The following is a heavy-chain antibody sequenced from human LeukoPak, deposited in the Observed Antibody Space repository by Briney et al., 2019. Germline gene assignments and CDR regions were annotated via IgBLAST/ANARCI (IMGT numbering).Heavy chain of an antibody. D-gene: IGHD2-15*01. J-gene: IGHJ4*02. Sequence: PGRSLRLSCAASGFTFRSYGMHWVRQAPGKGLEWLAAISDDGSNQYYADSVKGRFTISRDNAKNSLYLQMNSLRAEDTAVYYCARAAGWYGYCFHYWGQGTLVTVSS. CDR1: GFTFRSYG. CDR2: ISDDGSNQ. V-gene: IGHV3-30*03. CDR3: ARAAGWYGYCFHY.